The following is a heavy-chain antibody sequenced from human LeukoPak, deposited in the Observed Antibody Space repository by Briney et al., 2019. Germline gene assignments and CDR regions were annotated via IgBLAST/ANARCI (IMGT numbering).Heavy chain of an antibody. CDR1: GYTFTSYY. CDR3: AIGRPGYYDSSGYYPY. D-gene: IGHD3-22*01. J-gene: IGHJ4*02. V-gene: IGHV1-46*01. CDR2: INPSGGST. Sequence: ASVKVSCKASGYTFTSYYMHWVRQAPGQGLEWMGIINPSGGSTSYAQKFQGRVTMTRDTSTSTVYMELSSLRSEDTAVYYCAIGRPGYYDSSGYYPYWGQGTLVTVSS.